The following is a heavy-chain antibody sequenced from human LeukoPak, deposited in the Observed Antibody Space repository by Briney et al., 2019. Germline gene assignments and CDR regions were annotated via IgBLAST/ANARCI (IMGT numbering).Heavy chain of an antibody. CDR2: IKQDGSEK. CDR1: GFTFNSYW. D-gene: IGHD6-19*01. V-gene: IGHV3-7*01. J-gene: IGHJ4*02. Sequence: PGGSLRLSCAASGFTFNSYWMSWVRQAPGKGLEWVANIKQDGSEKYYVDSVKGRFTISRDNAKNSLYLQMNSLRAEDTAVYYCARDRSALFDYWGQGTLVTVSS. CDR3: ARDRSALFDY.